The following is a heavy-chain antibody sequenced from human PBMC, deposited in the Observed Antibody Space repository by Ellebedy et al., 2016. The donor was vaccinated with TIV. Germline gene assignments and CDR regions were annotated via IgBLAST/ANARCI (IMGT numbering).Heavy chain of an antibody. J-gene: IGHJ3*02. CDR1: GFTFSSYA. Sequence: GESLKISXAASGFTFSSYAMSWVRQAPGKGLEWVSVISGSGGSTYYADSVKGRFTISRDNSKNTLYLQMNSLRAEDTAVYYCAKWGTTVTPNAFDIWGQGTMVTVSS. CDR2: ISGSGGST. D-gene: IGHD4-17*01. V-gene: IGHV3-23*01. CDR3: AKWGTTVTPNAFDI.